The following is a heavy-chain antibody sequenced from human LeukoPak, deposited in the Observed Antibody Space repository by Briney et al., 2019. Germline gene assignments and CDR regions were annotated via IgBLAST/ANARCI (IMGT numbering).Heavy chain of an antibody. CDR2: IYYSGST. Sequence: SETLSLTCTVSGGSISSYYWGWIRQPPGKGLEWIGSIYYSGSTYYNPSLKSRVTISVDTSKNQFSLKLSSVTAADTAVYYCARGRNEGYSYGRERSYYYYYYMDVWGKGTTVTVSS. D-gene: IGHD5-18*01. CDR1: GGSISSYY. CDR3: ARGRNEGYSYGRERSYYYYYYMDV. V-gene: IGHV4-39*07. J-gene: IGHJ6*03.